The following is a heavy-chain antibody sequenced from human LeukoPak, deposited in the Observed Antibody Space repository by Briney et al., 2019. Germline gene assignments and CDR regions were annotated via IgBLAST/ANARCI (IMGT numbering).Heavy chain of an antibody. CDR2: ISAYNGNT. D-gene: IGHD3-22*01. J-gene: IGHJ3*02. V-gene: IGHV1-18*01. CDR1: GYTFTSYG. Sequence: ASVKVSCKASGYTFTSYGISGVRQAPGQGLEWMGWISAYNGNTNYAQKLQGRVTMTTDTSTSTAHMELRSLRSDETAGHYCARDRTLDYYDSSGSPYAFDIWGQGTMVTVSS. CDR3: ARDRTLDYYDSSGSPYAFDI.